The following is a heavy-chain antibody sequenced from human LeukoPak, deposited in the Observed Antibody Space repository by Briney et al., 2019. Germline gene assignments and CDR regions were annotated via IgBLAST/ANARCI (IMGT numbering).Heavy chain of an antibody. Sequence: SETLSLTCTVSGGSISSYYWSWIWQPPGKGLEWIGYIYYSGSTNYNPSLKSRVTISVDTSKNQFSLKLSSVTAADTAVYYCARGDPTGHYYYGMDVWGQGTTVTVSS. CDR2: IYYSGST. CDR3: ARGDPTGHYYYGMDV. V-gene: IGHV4-59*01. J-gene: IGHJ6*02. D-gene: IGHD4-11*01. CDR1: GGSISSYY.